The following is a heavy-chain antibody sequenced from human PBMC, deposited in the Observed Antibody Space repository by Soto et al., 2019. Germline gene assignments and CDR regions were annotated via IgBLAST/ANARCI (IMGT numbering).Heavy chain of an antibody. D-gene: IGHD5-18*01. CDR2: FIPMFGTA. V-gene: IGHV1-69*12. Sequence: QVQLVQSGAEVKKPESSVKVSCKAPGGTFSTYAISWVRQAPGQGLEWMGGFIPMFGTANYAQRFQDRVTITADESTNTVYMELSSLRSEDTAVYFCTSGIQLWLRRINNGYSGWGQGDLVSVSS. CDR3: TSGIQLWLRRINNGYSG. J-gene: IGHJ4*02. CDR1: GGTFSTYA.